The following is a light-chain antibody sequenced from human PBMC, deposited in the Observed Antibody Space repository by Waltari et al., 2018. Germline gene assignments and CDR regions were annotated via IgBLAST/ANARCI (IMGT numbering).Light chain of an antibody. CDR1: SGSLSTTSY. J-gene: IGLJ3*02. Sequence: QTVVTQEPSLSVSPGGTVTLPCALSSGSLSTTSYATWYQQTPGQAPRTLVYKANARSSWVPDRFSGSILGNTAALTITGAQADDESDYYCALYMGSGIWVFGGGTRLTVL. CDR2: KAN. CDR3: ALYMGSGIWV. V-gene: IGLV8-61*01.